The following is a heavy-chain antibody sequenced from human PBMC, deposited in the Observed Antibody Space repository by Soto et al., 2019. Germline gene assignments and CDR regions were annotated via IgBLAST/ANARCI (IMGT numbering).Heavy chain of an antibody. CDR3: ARHVGSSGDPGMWFDP. D-gene: IGHD4-17*01. Sequence: SETLSLTCTVSGGSISSSSYYWGWIRQPPGKGLEWIGSIYYSGSTYYNPSLKSRVTISVDTSKNQFSLKLSSVTAADTAVYYCARHVGSSGDPGMWFDPWGQGTLVTVSS. J-gene: IGHJ5*02. V-gene: IGHV4-39*01. CDR1: GGSISSSSYY. CDR2: IYYSGST.